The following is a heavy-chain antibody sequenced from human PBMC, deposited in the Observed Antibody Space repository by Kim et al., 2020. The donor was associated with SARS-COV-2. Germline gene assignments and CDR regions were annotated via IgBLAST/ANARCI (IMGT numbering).Heavy chain of an antibody. CDR2: IKTESEGGAT. V-gene: IGHV3-15*01. CDR1: GFAFRNAW. CDR3: TSDQDYFLDS. Sequence: GGSLRLSCGASGFAFRNAWMSWVRQAPGKGLEWVGRIKTESEGGATDYAGPVKGRFTISRDDSINTVYLQLNSLKTEDTARYYCTSDQDYFLDSWGQGTPVTVSS. J-gene: IGHJ4*02.